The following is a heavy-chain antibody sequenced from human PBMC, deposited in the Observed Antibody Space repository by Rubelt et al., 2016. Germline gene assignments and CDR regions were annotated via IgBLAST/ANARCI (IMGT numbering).Heavy chain of an antibody. CDR3: SRRNGEPIDY. J-gene: IGHJ4*02. CDR1: GFSINSDYF. D-gene: IGHD3-10*01. CDR2: IFYSGST. V-gene: IGHV4-38-2*02. Sequence: QVQLQESGPGLVKPSETLSLTYTVSGFSINSDYFWSWIRQPPGKGLEWIGSIFYSGSTYYNPSLKSRVTISVDTSKNQFSLKLSAVTAADTAVYYCSRRNGEPIDYWGRGTLVTVSS.